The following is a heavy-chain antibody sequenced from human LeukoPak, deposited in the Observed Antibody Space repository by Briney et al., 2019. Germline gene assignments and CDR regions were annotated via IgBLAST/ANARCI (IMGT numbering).Heavy chain of an antibody. D-gene: IGHD3-10*01. Sequence: GESLKISCKGSGYSFTPYWIGWVRQVPGKGLEWMGIIYPGDSDTRYSPSFQGQVTISVDKSINTAYLQWSSLKASDTAVYYCARQDGSAIYYFDYWGQGTLVTVSS. V-gene: IGHV5-51*01. J-gene: IGHJ4*02. CDR3: ARQDGSAIYYFDY. CDR1: GYSFTPYW. CDR2: IYPGDSDT.